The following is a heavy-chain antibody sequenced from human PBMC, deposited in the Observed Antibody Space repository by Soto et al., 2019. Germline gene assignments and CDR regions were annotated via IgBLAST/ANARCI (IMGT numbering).Heavy chain of an antibody. D-gene: IGHD5-18*01. V-gene: IGHV4-30-4*01. J-gene: IGHJ4*02. CDR3: ASNRRGYSYGPNYFDY. CDR1: GGSISSGDYY. Sequence: SETLSLTCTVSGGSISSGDYYWSWIRQPPGKGLEWIGYIYYSGSTYYNPSLKSRVTISVDTSKNQFSLKLSSVTAADTAVYYCASNRRGYSYGPNYFDYWGQGTLVTVSS. CDR2: IYYSGST.